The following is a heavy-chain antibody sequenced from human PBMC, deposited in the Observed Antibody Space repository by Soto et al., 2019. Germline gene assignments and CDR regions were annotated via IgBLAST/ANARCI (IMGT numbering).Heavy chain of an antibody. CDR1: GFTFSSYS. V-gene: IGHV3-9*01. J-gene: IGHJ3*02. CDR3: AKDSDYYGSGSHAFDI. Sequence: GGSLRLSCAASGFTFSSYSMNWVRQAPGKGLEWVSGISWNSGSIGYADSVKGRFTISRDNAKNSLYLQMNSLRAEDTALYYCAKDSDYYGSGSHAFDIWGQGTMVTVSS. D-gene: IGHD3-10*01. CDR2: ISWNSGSI.